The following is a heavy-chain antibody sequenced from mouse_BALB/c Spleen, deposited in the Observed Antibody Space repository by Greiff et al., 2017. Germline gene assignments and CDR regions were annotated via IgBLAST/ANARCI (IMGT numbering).Heavy chain of an antibody. CDR3: ARGGLRAMDY. Sequence: EVMLVESGGGLVQPGGSLRLSCATSGFTFTDYYMSWVRQPPGKALEWLGFIRNKANGYTTEYSASVKGRFTISRDNSQSILFLQMNTLRAEDSATYYCARGGLRAMDYWGQGTSVTVSS. D-gene: IGHD1-1*01. V-gene: IGHV7-3*02. J-gene: IGHJ4*01. CDR2: IRNKANGYTT. CDR1: GFTFTDYY.